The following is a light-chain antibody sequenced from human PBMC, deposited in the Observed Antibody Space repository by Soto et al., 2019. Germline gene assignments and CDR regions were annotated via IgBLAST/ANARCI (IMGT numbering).Light chain of an antibody. CDR1: QGIRNY. CDR3: QQLNSYPPWT. J-gene: IGKJ1*01. Sequence: DIQLTQSPSFLSASVGDRVTITCRASQGIRNYLAWYQQKPGKAPKLLIYAASTLQSGVPSRFSSSGSGTEFTLTVSSLQPEDFSTYYCQQLNSYPPWTFGQGTKVEIK. CDR2: AAS. V-gene: IGKV1-9*01.